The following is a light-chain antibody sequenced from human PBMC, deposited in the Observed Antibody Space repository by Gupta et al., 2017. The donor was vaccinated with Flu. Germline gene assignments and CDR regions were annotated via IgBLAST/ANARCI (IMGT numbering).Light chain of an antibody. V-gene: IGKV1-17*01. Sequence: DIQMTQSPSSLSASVGDRVPITCRASEGMRNDLDRYQQEPGKVPKRLIYEASCVQGGVPSRLRGSGSVTEFTCTVRRVEPEDCETDDGLRHRTFGQGTKLEIK. CDR3: LRHRT. J-gene: IGKJ2*01. CDR2: EAS. CDR1: EGMRND.